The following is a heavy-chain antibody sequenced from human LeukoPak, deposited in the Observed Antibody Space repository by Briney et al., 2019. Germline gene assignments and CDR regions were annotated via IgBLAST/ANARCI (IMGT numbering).Heavy chain of an antibody. CDR3: ARGGDSYSSSWYVFDY. J-gene: IGHJ4*01. V-gene: IGHV7-4-1*02. Sequence: ASVKVSCKASGYTFTSYAMNWVRQAPGQGLEWMGWINTNTGNPTYAQGFTGRFVFSLDTSVSTAYLQISSLKAEDTAVYYCARGGDSYSSSWYVFDYWGQEPWSPSPQ. CDR1: GYTFTSYA. CDR2: INTNTGNP. D-gene: IGHD6-13*01.